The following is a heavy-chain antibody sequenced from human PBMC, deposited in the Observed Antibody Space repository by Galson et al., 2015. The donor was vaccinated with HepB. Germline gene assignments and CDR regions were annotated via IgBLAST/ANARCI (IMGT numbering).Heavy chain of an antibody. D-gene: IGHD5-18*01. CDR3: ARGPHIRYNYGKGGQFEY. V-gene: IGHV3-30-3*01. Sequence: LRLSCATSGFTFSSCVMHWVLQAPAKGLEWVALVSYDEDKKSYADHVKGRFTIYSVNSKNALYLQMDSLRIEDTAVYYCARGPHIRYNYGKGGQFEYWGLGTLVTVSS. CDR2: VSYDEDKK. CDR1: GFTFSSCV. J-gene: IGHJ4*02.